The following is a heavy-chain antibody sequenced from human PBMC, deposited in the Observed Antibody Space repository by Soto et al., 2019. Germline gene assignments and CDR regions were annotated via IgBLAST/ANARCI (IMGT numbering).Heavy chain of an antibody. V-gene: IGHV1-46*03. CDR3: ARENRPGAITFGGVIVTGSNWFDP. D-gene: IGHD3-16*02. CDR2: INPSGGST. J-gene: IGHJ5*02. Sequence: ASVKVCCKASGYTFASYYMRWVRQAPGQGLEWMGIINPSGGSTSYAQKFQSRVTMTRDTSTSTVYMELSSLRSEDTAVYYCARENRPGAITFGGVIVTGSNWFDPWGQGTLVTVSS. CDR1: GYTFASYY.